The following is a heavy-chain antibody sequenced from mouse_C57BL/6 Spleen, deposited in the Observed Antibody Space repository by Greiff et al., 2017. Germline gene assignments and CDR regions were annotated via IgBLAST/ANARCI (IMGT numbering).Heavy chain of an antibody. V-gene: IGHV1-19*01. J-gene: IGHJ4*01. CDR1: GYTFTDYY. CDR2: INPYNGGT. CDR3: ARTLDAPYAMDY. Sequence: EVQLQQSGPVLVKPGASVKMSCKASGYTFTDYYMNWVQQSHGKSLEWIGVINPYNGGTSYNQKFKGNATLTVDKSSSTAYMELNSLTSEDSAVYYCARTLDAPYAMDYWGQGTSVTVSS.